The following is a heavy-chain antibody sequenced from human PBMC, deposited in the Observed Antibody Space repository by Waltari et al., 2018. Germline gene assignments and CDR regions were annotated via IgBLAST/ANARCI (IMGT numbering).Heavy chain of an antibody. CDR2: IRSKAYGGTT. V-gene: IGHV3-49*03. Sequence: EVQLVESGGGLVQPGRSLRLSCTASGFTFGDYAMSWFRQAPGQGLEWVGFIRSKAYGGTTEYAASVKGRFTISRDDSKSIAYLQMNSLKTEDTAVYYCTREREWGLGAVAGTFTHGMDVWGQGTTVTVSS. J-gene: IGHJ6*02. CDR3: TREREWGLGAVAGTFTHGMDV. D-gene: IGHD6-19*01. CDR1: GFTFGDYA.